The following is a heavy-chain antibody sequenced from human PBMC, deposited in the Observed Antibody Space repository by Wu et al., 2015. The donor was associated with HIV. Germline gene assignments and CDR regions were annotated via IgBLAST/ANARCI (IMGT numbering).Heavy chain of an antibody. V-gene: IGHV1-2*02. CDR2: INPNSGGT. Sequence: QVQLVQPGADVKKPGASVKVSCKASGYTFTGYYMHWLRQAPGQGLEWMGWINPNSGGTNFAQKFQDGVTLTRDTSISTAYMETSGLRSDDTAVYYCARDYYDVLTTYSHYFFDLWGQGTLVTVSS. CDR3: ARDYYDVLTTYSHYFFDL. CDR1: GYTFTGYY. J-gene: IGHJ4*02. D-gene: IGHD3-9*01.